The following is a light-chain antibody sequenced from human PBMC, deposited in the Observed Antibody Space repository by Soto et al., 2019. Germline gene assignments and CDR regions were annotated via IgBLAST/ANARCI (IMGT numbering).Light chain of an antibody. CDR1: SSNIGAGYD. J-gene: IGLJ1*01. Sequence: QSVLTQPPSVSGAPGQRVTISCTGSSSNIGAGYDVHGYQQLPGTAPKLLIYGNSNRPAEVPDRFSGSKSGTSASLAVTGLQAEDEADYYCQSYDSSLSGSYVFGTGTKVTVL. CDR3: QSYDSSLSGSYV. V-gene: IGLV1-40*01. CDR2: GNS.